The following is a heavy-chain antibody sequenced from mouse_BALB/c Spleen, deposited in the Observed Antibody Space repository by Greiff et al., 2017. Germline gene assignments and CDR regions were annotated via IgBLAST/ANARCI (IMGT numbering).Heavy chain of an antibody. Sequence: VQLQQSGAELVRPGALVKLSCKASGFNIKDYYMHWVKQRPEQGLEWIGWIDPENGNTIYDPKFQGKASITADTSSNTAYLQLSSLTSEDTAVYYCARNGYQYYFDYWGQGTTRTVSS. D-gene: IGHD1-2*01. V-gene: IGHV14-1*02. J-gene: IGHJ2*01. CDR3: ARNGYQYYFDY. CDR2: IDPENGNT. CDR1: GFNIKDYY.